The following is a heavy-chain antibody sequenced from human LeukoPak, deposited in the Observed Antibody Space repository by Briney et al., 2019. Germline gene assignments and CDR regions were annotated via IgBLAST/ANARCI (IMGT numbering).Heavy chain of an antibody. J-gene: IGHJ4*02. V-gene: IGHV7-4-1*02. D-gene: IGHD3-22*01. CDR2: INTNTGNP. CDR3: ARERGQNYYDSSGVPAGWGY. CDR1: GYTFTSYA. Sequence: ASVKVSCKASGYTFTSYAMNWVRQAPGQGLEWMGWINTNTGNPTYAQGFTGRFVFSLDTSVSTAYLQISSLKAEDTAVYYCARERGQNYYDSSGVPAGWGYWGQGTLVTVSS.